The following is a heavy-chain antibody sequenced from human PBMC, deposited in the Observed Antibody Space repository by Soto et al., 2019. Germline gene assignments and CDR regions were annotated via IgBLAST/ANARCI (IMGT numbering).Heavy chain of an antibody. CDR2: IHHSGRT. Sequence: SGAVCSGGVNSGGVSIKLIKQHPGKRMEWIVNIHHSGRTNDNPSLKSRATMSVDTSKNQFSLSLGSMTAADTAVYYCLIFISGGRTFLLYSYLGVSGELTTGTGYS. D-gene: IGHD3-10*01. CDR1: SGGVNSGGVS. CDR3: LIFISGGRTFLLYSYLGV. V-gene: IGHV4-61*08. J-gene: IGHJ6*03.